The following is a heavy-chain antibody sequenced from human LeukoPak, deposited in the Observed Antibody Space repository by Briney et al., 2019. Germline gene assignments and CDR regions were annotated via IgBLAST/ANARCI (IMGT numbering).Heavy chain of an antibody. CDR1: GFTVSSNS. V-gene: IGHV3-53*01. J-gene: IGHJ4*02. CDR3: ARRAGEYSHPYDY. CDR2: IYSGGNT. D-gene: IGHD4-17*01. Sequence: PGGSLRLSCTVSGFTVSSNSMSWVRQAPGKGLEWDSFIYSGGNTHYSDSVKGRFTISRDNSKNTLYLQMNSLRADDTAVYYCARRAGEYSHPYDYWGQGTLVTVSS.